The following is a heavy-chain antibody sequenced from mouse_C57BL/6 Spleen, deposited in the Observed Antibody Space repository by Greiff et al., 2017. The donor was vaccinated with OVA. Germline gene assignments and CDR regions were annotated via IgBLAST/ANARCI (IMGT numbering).Heavy chain of an antibody. CDR3: ARHENGSSYNAMDY. Sequence: DVMLVQSGGDLVKPGGSLKLSCAASGFTFSSYGMSWVRQTPDKRLEWVATISSGGSYTYYPDSVKGRFTISRDNAKNTLYLQMSSLKSEDTAMYYCARHENGSSYNAMDYWGQGTSVTVSS. V-gene: IGHV5-6*02. CDR2: ISSGGSYT. J-gene: IGHJ4*01. D-gene: IGHD1-1*01. CDR1: GFTFSSYG.